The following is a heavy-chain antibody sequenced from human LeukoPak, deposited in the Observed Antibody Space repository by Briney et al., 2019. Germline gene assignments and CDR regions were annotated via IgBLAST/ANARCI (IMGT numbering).Heavy chain of an antibody. V-gene: IGHV4-39*01. J-gene: IGHJ5*02. Sequence: PSETLSLTCTVSGGPISSSGYYWGWIRQPPGKGLEWIASICYSGSTYYNPSLKSRVTISVDTSKNQLSLKLSSLTAADTAVYYCARHEYSGSYYGLSWFDPWGQGTLVTVSS. CDR1: GGPISSSGYY. CDR2: ICYSGST. D-gene: IGHD1-26*01. CDR3: ARHEYSGSYYGLSWFDP.